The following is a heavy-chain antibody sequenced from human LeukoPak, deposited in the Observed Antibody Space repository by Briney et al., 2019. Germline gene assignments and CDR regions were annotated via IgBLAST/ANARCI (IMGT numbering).Heavy chain of an antibody. CDR2: IWYDGSNK. CDR1: GFTFSSYG. J-gene: IGHJ4*02. V-gene: IGHV3-33*01. D-gene: IGHD3-22*01. CDR3: ARDEGYHDSSGYLPSDY. Sequence: GGSLRLSCAASGFTFSSYGMHWVRQAPGKGLEWVAVIWYDGSNKYYADSVKGRFTISRDNSKNTLYLQMNSLRAEDTAVYYCARDEGYHDSSGYLPSDYWGQGTLVTVSS.